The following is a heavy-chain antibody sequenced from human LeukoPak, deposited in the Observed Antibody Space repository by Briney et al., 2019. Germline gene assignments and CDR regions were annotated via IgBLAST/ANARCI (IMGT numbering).Heavy chain of an antibody. CDR3: ATLLTGYYRFDY. CDR2: IYHSGST. V-gene: IGHV4-38-2*02. CDR1: GYSISSGYY. Sequence: SETLSLTCTVSGYSISSGYYWGWIRQPPGKGLEWIGSIYHSGSTYYNPSLKSRVTISVDTSKNQFSLKLSSVTAADTAVYYCATLLTGYYRFDYWGQGTLVTVSS. D-gene: IGHD3-9*01. J-gene: IGHJ4*02.